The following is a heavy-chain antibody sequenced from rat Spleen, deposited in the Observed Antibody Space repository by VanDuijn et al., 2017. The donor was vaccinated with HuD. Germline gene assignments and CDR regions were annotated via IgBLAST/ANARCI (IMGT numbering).Heavy chain of an antibody. CDR3: AREEQLYLPYWYFDF. D-gene: IGHD1-2*01. V-gene: IGHV5-29*01. CDR1: GFTFSDYY. CDR2: ISYDGSST. J-gene: IGHJ1*01. Sequence: EVQLVESDGGLVQPGRSLKLSCAASGFTFSDYYMAWVRQAPTKGLEWVATISYDGSSTYYRDSLKGRFTISRDNAKRTLYLQMDSLRSEETATYYCAREEQLYLPYWYFDFWGPGTMVTVSS.